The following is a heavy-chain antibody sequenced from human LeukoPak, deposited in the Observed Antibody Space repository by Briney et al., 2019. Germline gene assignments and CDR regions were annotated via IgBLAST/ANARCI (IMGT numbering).Heavy chain of an antibody. J-gene: IGHJ6*02. CDR1: GVSISSYY. Sequence: SETLSLTCTVSGVSISSYYWSWIRRPPGKGLEWIGYIYYSGSTNCNPSLKSRVTISVDTSKNQFSLKLSSVTAADTAVYYCARERGSYYDYYYGMDVWGQGTTVTVSS. CDR3: ARERGSYYDYYYGMDV. D-gene: IGHD1-26*01. CDR2: IYYSGST. V-gene: IGHV4-59*01.